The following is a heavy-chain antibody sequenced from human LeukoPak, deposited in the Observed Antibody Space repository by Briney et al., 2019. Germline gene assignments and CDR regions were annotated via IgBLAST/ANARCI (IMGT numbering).Heavy chain of an antibody. CDR1: GFTFSDYY. Sequence: GGSLRLSCAASGFTFSDYYMRWIRQAPGKGLEWVAYITSSGSDIYYADSVRGRFSISRDNAKNSLFLQMNSLRVEDTATYYCASDIVATSGDFWGQGTLVSVSS. J-gene: IGHJ4*02. CDR3: ASDIVATSGDF. V-gene: IGHV3-11*01. D-gene: IGHD5-12*01. CDR2: ITSSGSDI.